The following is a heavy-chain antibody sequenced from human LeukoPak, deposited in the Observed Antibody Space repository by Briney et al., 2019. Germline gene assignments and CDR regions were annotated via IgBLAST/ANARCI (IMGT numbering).Heavy chain of an antibody. D-gene: IGHD6-19*01. CDR1: GGTFSSYA. J-gene: IGHJ3*02. Sequence: ASVKVSCKASGGTFSSYAISWVRQAPGQGLEWVGGIIPIFGTANYAQKFQGRVTITADESTSTAYMELSSLRSEDTAVYYCARPATIAVAGPDAFDIWGQGTMVTVPS. CDR2: IIPIFGTA. V-gene: IGHV1-69*13. CDR3: ARPATIAVAGPDAFDI.